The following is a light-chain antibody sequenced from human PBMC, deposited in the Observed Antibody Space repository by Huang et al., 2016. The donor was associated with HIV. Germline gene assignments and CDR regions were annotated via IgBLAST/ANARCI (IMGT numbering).Light chain of an antibody. CDR2: GAS. CDR1: QRITSY. V-gene: IGKV1-39*01. Sequence: DIQMTQSPSSLSASVGDRVTITCRAGQRITSYLNWYHQKPGKAPELLIYGASTVHAGVPSRFSGSGSGTHFTLTITPLQPEDSGIYYCQQSYSLPQTFGQGTKLEI. CDR3: QQSYSLPQT. J-gene: IGKJ2*01.